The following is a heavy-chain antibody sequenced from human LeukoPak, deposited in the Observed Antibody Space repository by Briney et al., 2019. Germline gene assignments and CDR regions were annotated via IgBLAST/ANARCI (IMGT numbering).Heavy chain of an antibody. Sequence: GGSLRLSCAASGFTFSSYSTNWVRQAPGKGLEWVSSISSSSSYIYYADSVKGRFTISRDNAKNSLYLQMNSLRAEDTAVYYCARDNFLGDYGSGSYSDYWGQGTLVTVSS. CDR1: GFTFSSYS. J-gene: IGHJ4*02. D-gene: IGHD3-10*01. CDR2: ISSSSSYI. CDR3: ARDNFLGDYGSGSYSDY. V-gene: IGHV3-21*01.